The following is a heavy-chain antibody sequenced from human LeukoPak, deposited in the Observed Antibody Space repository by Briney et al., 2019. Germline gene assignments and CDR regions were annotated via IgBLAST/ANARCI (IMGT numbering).Heavy chain of an antibody. Sequence: GGSLRLSCAASGFTFSDYWMSWVRQTPGKGLEWVANINKDGSKIYYVDSVKGRFTISRDNAKNSLFLQMDSLRAEDTALYYCARDGSCFDYWGQGMQVTVSS. D-gene: IGHD2-15*01. CDR2: INKDGSKI. V-gene: IGHV3-7*01. J-gene: IGHJ4*02. CDR1: GFTFSDYW. CDR3: ARDGSCFDY.